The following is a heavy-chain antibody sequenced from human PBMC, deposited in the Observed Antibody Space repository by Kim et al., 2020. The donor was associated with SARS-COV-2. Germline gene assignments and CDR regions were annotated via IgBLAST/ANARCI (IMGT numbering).Heavy chain of an antibody. V-gene: IGHV3-7*01. CDR3: ARDHYTSGHLVFDY. J-gene: IGHJ4*02. Sequence: GGSLRPSCVGSGFAFSSYFMSWARQAPGKGLEWVATIKRDGTEKYYVDSVKGRFTISRDNAKNTLYLQMNSLGAGDTAVYYCARDHYTSGHLVFDYGGQG. CDR2: IKRDGTEK. CDR1: GFAFSSYF. D-gene: IGHD4-4*01.